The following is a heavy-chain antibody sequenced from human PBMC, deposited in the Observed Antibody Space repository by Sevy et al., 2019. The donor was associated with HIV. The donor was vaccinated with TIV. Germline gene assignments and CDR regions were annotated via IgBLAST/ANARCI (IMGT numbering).Heavy chain of an antibody. Sequence: GGSLRLSCAASGFTFTTYAMHWVRQAPGKGLEWVAVISYDGSNTYYADSVKGRFTISRDSYKINLYLQMNSLRAEDAAVYFYARDGGYDSRGYDLSNYWGQGTLVTVSS. D-gene: IGHD3-22*01. CDR1: GFTFTTYA. CDR3: ARDGGYDSRGYDLSNY. J-gene: IGHJ4*02. V-gene: IGHV3-30-3*01. CDR2: ISYDGSNT.